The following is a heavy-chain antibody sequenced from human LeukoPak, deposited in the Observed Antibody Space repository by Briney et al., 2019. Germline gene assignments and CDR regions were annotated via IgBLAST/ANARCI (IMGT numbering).Heavy chain of an antibody. CDR2: IWYDGSNK. V-gene: IGHV3-33*01. Sequence: PGRSLRLSCAASGLTFSSYGMHWVRQAPGKGLEWVAVIWYDGSNKYYADSVKGRFTISRDNSKNTLYLQMNSLRAEDTAVYYCARDKEIRYFDWSENWFDPWGQGTLVTVSS. CDR1: GLTFSSYG. D-gene: IGHD3-9*01. CDR3: ARDKEIRYFDWSENWFDP. J-gene: IGHJ5*02.